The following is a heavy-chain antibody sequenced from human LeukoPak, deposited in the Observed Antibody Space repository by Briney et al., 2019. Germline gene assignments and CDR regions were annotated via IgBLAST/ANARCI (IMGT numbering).Heavy chain of an antibody. CDR1: GFTFSSYG. CDR3: AKDQSLGFWSGYYTGYGN. Sequence: GGSLRLSCAASGFTFSSYGMHWVRQAPGKGLEWVAVISYDGSNKYYADSVKGRFTISRDNSKNTLYLQMNSLRAEDTAVYYCAKDQSLGFWSGYYTGYGNWGQGTLVTVSS. V-gene: IGHV3-30*18. D-gene: IGHD3-3*01. CDR2: ISYDGSNK. J-gene: IGHJ4*02.